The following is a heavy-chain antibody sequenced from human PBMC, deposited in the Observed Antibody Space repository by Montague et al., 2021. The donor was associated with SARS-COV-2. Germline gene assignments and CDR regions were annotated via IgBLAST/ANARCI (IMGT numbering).Heavy chain of an antibody. Sequence: SETLSLTCAVYGGSLSGYYWSWIRQFPGKGLEWIGEIVHTGTTKYNPSLESRVTMSIDTSKKQSSLNLTSTTAADTAVYYCARTFDVFKHDNWGQGTLVAVSS. V-gene: IGHV4-34*12. CDR2: IVHTGTT. J-gene: IGHJ4*02. CDR1: GGSLSGYY. D-gene: IGHD3-10*02. CDR3: ARTFDVFKHDN.